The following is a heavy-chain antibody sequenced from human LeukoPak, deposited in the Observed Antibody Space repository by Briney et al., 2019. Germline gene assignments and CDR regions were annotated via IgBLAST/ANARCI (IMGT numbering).Heavy chain of an antibody. D-gene: IGHD3-3*01. J-gene: IGHJ4*02. CDR3: ATYTLSQFWSGYYHFDY. V-gene: IGHV1-69*05. CDR1: GGSFISYA. CDR2: IIPMFGTS. Sequence: SVKVSCKASGGSFISYAVSWVRQAPGQGREWMGGIIPMFGTSNYAQKFQGRVTITTDESTTTAYMELSSLSSEDTAVYYCATYTLSQFWSGYYHFDYWGQGTLVSVSS.